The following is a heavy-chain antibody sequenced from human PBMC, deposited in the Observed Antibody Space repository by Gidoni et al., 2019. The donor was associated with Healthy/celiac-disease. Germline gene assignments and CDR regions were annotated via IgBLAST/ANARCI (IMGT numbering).Heavy chain of an antibody. V-gene: IGHV4-4*02. CDR2: IYHSVST. Sequence: QVQLQESGPGLVKPSGTLSLTCAVAGGSISSSNWWSWVRQPPGKGLEWIGEIYHSVSTNYNPSLKSRVTISVDKSKNQFSLKLSSVTAADTAVYYCARSEDGDILTGYYTDYFDYWGQGTLVTVSS. CDR1: GGSISSSNW. CDR3: ARSEDGDILTGYYTDYFDY. J-gene: IGHJ4*02. D-gene: IGHD3-9*01.